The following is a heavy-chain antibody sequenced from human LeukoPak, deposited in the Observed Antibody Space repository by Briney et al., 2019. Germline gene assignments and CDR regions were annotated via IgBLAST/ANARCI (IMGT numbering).Heavy chain of an antibody. V-gene: IGHV3-53*01. CDR1: GFTVSSNY. J-gene: IGHJ6*02. D-gene: IGHD1-14*01. CDR3: ARGITGPNGLDV. Sequence: GGSLRLSCVASGFTVSSNYMSWVRQAPGKGLEWASVIYSGGNTYCADSVKGRFTISRDTSKNTLYLQMNSLRAEDTAVYYCARGITGPNGLDVWGHGTTVTVSS. CDR2: IYSGGNT.